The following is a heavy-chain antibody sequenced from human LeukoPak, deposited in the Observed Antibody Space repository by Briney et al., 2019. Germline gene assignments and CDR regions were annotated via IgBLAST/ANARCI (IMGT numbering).Heavy chain of an antibody. CDR2: INPKNGDT. Sequence: ASMRVSCKASGYTFSDYYIHWIRQAPGQGLEWMGLINPKNGDTNFAQTFQGRVTMTRDTSITTAYMGLSRPSSDDTAVYYCARGWQINSSGGFVDPWGQGTLVTVSS. CDR1: GYTFSDYY. D-gene: IGHD6-6*01. V-gene: IGHV1-2*02. CDR3: ARGWQINSSGGFVDP. J-gene: IGHJ5*02.